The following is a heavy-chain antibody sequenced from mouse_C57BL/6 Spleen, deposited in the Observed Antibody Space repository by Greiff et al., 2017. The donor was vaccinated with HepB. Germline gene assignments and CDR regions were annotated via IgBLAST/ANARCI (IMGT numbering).Heavy chain of an antibody. V-gene: IGHV1-82*01. Sequence: VQLQESGPELVKPGASVKISCKASGYAFSSSWMNWVKQRPGKGLEWIGRIYPGDGDTNYNGKFKGKATLTADKSSSTAYMQLSSLTSEDSAVYFWSRSDYYGSSLYAMDYWGQGTSVTVSS. J-gene: IGHJ4*01. CDR3: SRSDYYGSSLYAMDY. CDR1: GYAFSSSW. D-gene: IGHD1-1*01. CDR2: IYPGDGDT.